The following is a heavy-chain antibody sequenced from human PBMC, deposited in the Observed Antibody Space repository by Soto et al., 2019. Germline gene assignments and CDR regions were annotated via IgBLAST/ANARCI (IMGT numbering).Heavy chain of an antibody. V-gene: IGHV1-69*12. CDR2: IIPIFRKP. Sequence: QVQLVQSGAEVKKPGSSVKVSCKASGDTFSSFAISWVRQAPGQGLEWMGGIIPIFRKPNYAQKFQGRVTITADEFTNTAYRELNSLRSEDTGVYYGARDKDREQLGGNYGYALDVWGQGTTVIVSS. D-gene: IGHD4-17*01. CDR3: ARDKDREQLGGNYGYALDV. CDR1: GDTFSSFA. J-gene: IGHJ6*02.